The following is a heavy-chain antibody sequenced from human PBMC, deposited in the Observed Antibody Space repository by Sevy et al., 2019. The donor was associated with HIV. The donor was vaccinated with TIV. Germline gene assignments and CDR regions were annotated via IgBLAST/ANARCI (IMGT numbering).Heavy chain of an antibody. CDR2: MSHDGNYK. CDR1: GFTFSDYD. J-gene: IGHJ4*02. Sequence: GGSLRLSCAASGFTFSDYDMNWVRQAPGKGLEWVAVMSHDGNYKNHADTVKVRFIISRDNFKNTLDLQMNSLKVEDTGVYFCARLVSCGGDCYYLDYWGQGAPVTVSS. D-gene: IGHD2-21*02. CDR3: ARLVSCGGDCYYLDY. V-gene: IGHV3-30*04.